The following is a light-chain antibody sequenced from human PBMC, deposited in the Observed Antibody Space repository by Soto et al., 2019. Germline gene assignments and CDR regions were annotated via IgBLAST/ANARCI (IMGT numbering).Light chain of an antibody. V-gene: IGKV3-15*01. CDR1: RNINRK. CDR3: QQYNNWPRT. J-gene: IGKJ2*01. Sequence: EIVMTQSPATLSVSPGERATLSCRASRNINRKLAWYQQKPGQAPRLLISGASTRATGIPARFSGSGSGTEFTLTISSLQSEDFAVYYCQQYNNWPRTFGQGTKLEIK. CDR2: GAS.